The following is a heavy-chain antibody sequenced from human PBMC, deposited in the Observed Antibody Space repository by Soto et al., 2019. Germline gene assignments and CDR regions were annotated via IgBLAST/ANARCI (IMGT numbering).Heavy chain of an antibody. Sequence: SQTLSVTCTVFGGSISSYYWSWIRQHPGKGLEWIGYIYYSGSTNYNPSLKSRVTISVDTSKNQFSLKLSSVTAADTAVYYCARVGGTYYDYIWGSYPADDAFDIWGQGTMVTVSS. CDR3: ARVGGTYYDYIWGSYPADDAFDI. CDR1: GGSISSYY. D-gene: IGHD3-16*01. J-gene: IGHJ3*02. CDR2: IYYSGST. V-gene: IGHV4-59*01.